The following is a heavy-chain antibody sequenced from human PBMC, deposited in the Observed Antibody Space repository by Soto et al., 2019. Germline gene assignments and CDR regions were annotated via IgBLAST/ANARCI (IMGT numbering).Heavy chain of an antibody. V-gene: IGHV1-69*06. CDR1: GGTFSSYA. Sequence: ASVKVSCKASGGTFSSYAISWVRQAPGQGLEWMGGIIPIFGTANYAQKFQGRVTITADKSTSTAYMELSSLRSEDTAVYYCARDGYCSGGSCLRFDPWGQGTLVTVSS. D-gene: IGHD2-15*01. CDR3: ARDGYCSGGSCLRFDP. J-gene: IGHJ5*02. CDR2: IIPIFGTA.